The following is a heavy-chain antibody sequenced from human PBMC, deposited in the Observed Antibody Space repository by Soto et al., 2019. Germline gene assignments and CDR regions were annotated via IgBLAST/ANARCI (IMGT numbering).Heavy chain of an antibody. V-gene: IGHV3-21*01. D-gene: IGHD2-21*02. CDR3: AREETAWPLAYGLDV. CDR1: GFSFSTYS. Sequence: GGSLRLSCEASGFSFSTYSMHWVRQAPGKGLEWVSSIGRRSDIYYADSVKGRFTISRDNAKNSVSLQMNSLRDEDTAVYYCAREETAWPLAYGLDVWGQGTTVTVSS. CDR2: IGRRSDI. J-gene: IGHJ6*02.